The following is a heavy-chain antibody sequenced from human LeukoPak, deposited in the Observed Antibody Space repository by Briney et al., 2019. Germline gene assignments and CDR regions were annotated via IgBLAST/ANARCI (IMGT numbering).Heavy chain of an antibody. CDR3: AWGPVVRIPYYYYGMDV. V-gene: IGHV3-23*01. Sequence: GGSLRLSCAASGFTFSSYAMSWVRQAPGKGLEWVSAISGSGGSTYYADSVKGRFTISRDNSKNTLYLQMNSLRAEDTAVYYCAWGPVVRIPYYYYGMDVWGQGTTVTVSS. CDR2: ISGSGGST. CDR1: GFTFSSYA. D-gene: IGHD2-2*01. J-gene: IGHJ6*02.